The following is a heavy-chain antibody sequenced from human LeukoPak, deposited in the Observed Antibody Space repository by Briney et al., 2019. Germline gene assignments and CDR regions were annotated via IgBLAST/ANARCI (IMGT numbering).Heavy chain of an antibody. V-gene: IGHV4-38-2*02. D-gene: IGHD3-16*01. J-gene: IGHJ4*02. CDR1: DYSISSGYH. CDR2: IYHSGST. CDR3: ARLGVGGDFDY. Sequence: SETLSLTCTVSDYSISSGYHWSWIRQPPGKGLEWIGYIYHSGSTYYNPSLKSRVTISVDRSKNQFSLKLSSVTAADTAVYYCARLGVGGDFDYWGQGTLVTVSS.